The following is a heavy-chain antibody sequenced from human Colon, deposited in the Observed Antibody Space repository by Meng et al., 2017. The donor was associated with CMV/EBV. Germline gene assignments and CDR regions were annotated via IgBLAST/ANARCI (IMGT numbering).Heavy chain of an antibody. D-gene: IGHD3-10*01. CDR2: ISWDGGTS. CDR3: AKNFYCSGSRGYGMDV. Sequence: GESLKISCAASGFTFDDFAMHWVRQVPGKGLEWVSLISWDGGTSYYADSVKGRFTISRDNTKTSLYLQMDSLRAEDSALYYCAKNFYCSGSRGYGMDVWGQGTTVTVSS. V-gene: IGHV3-43D*03. CDR1: GFTFDDFA. J-gene: IGHJ6*02.